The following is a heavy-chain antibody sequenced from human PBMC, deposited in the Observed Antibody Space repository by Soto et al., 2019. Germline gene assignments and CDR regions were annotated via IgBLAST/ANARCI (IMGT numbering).Heavy chain of an antibody. CDR1: GGSISSGDYY. CDR3: ARDTNWGWVQVDV. CDR2: IYYSGST. V-gene: IGHV4-30-4*01. J-gene: IGHJ6*02. Sequence: QVQLQESGPGLVKPSQTLSLTCTVSGGSISSGDYYWSWIRQPPGKGLEWIGYIYYSGSTYYNPSGXXRXAMSVDTAKTQFSLKLSSVTAADTAVYYCARDTNWGWVQVDVWGQGTTVAVSS. D-gene: IGHD7-27*01.